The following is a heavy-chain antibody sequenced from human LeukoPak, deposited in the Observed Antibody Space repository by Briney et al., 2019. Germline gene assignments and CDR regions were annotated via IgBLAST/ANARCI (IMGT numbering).Heavy chain of an antibody. CDR2: INPSDGGT. J-gene: IGHJ4*02. D-gene: IGHD4/OR15-4a*01. CDR1: GGTFSSYA. V-gene: IGHV1-46*01. Sequence: ASVKVSCKASGGTFSSYAISWVRQAPGQGLEWMGIINPSDGGTTYAQRFQGRLTMTRDTSTNTLYMELSSLGSEDTAIYFCARELGAFDYWGQGTWSPSPQ. CDR3: ARELGAFDY.